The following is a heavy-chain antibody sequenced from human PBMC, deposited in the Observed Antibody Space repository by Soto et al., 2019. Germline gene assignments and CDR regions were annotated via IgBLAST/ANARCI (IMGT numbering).Heavy chain of an antibody. Sequence: ASVKVSCKASGYTFTSYGISWVRQAPGQGLEWMGWISAYNGNTNYAQKLQGRVTMTTDTSTSTAYMELRSLRSDDTAVYYCARDRNGITLFGVVLGMDVWGQGTTVTVSS. J-gene: IGHJ6*02. CDR3: ARDRNGITLFGVVLGMDV. CDR2: ISAYNGNT. CDR1: GYTFTSYG. D-gene: IGHD3-3*01. V-gene: IGHV1-18*04.